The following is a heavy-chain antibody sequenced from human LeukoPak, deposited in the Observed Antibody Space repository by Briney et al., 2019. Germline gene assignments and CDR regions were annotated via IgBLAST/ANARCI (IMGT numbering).Heavy chain of an antibody. CDR3: ARDSTTWHGGLFDY. D-gene: IGHD6-13*01. CDR2: IYTSGST. V-gene: IGHV4-4*07. Sequence: SETLSLTCTVSGGSLSSYYWSWIRQPAGKGLEWIGRIYTSGSTNYNPSLRSRVTMSVDTSKNQFSLELNSVTAADTAVYYCARDSTTWHGGLFDYWGQGTLVTVSS. CDR1: GGSLSSYY. J-gene: IGHJ4*02.